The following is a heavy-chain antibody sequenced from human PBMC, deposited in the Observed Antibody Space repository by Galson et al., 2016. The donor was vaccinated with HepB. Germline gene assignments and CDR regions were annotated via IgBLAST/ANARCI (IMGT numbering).Heavy chain of an antibody. CDR3: ARVFTMVRGITNTFYYYGMDV. J-gene: IGHJ6*02. D-gene: IGHD3-10*01. V-gene: IGHV1-2*02. Sequence: SVKVSCKASGYTLTDYYIHWVRQAPGQGLEWMGWINPNSGGTNYAQKFQGRVTMTRDTSISTAYMELSGLKSDDTAVYYCARVFTMVRGITNTFYYYGMDVWGQGTTVTVSS. CDR1: GYTLTDYY. CDR2: INPNSGGT.